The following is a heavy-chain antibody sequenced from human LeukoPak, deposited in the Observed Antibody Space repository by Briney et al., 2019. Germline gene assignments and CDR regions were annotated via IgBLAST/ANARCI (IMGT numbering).Heavy chain of an antibody. CDR1: GFTFSDYA. D-gene: IGHD3-10*01. J-gene: IGHJ4*02. CDR2: ISTDGGGT. Sequence: GGSLRLSCAASGFTFSDYAMHWVRQAPGKGLEYVSAISTDGGGTYYVNSVKGRFTISRDNSKNTLYLQMGSLRTEDMAVYYCARYGSGSYYHYWGQGTLVTVSS. V-gene: IGHV3-64*01. CDR3: ARYGSGSYYHY.